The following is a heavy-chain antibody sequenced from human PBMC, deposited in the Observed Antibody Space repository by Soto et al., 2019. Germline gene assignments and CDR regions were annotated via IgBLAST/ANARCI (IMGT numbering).Heavy chain of an antibody. CDR3: ARGWGFGFDP. CDR2: INNSGST. J-gene: IGHJ5*02. CDR1: GGSFSGPN. D-gene: IGHD3-10*01. Sequence: QVQLQQWGAGLLKPSETLSLACAVYGGSFSGPNWSWIRQPPGKGLEWIGEINNSGSTNYNPSLKSRVHTSIDLSTHQYSMEVSSVTAADTAVYYCARGWGFGFDPWGQGLLVTVSS. V-gene: IGHV4-34*01.